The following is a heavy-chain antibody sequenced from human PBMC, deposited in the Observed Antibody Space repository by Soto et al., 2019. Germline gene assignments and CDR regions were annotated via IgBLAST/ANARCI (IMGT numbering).Heavy chain of an antibody. J-gene: IGHJ4*02. CDR3: ASGYGDYDGNFDY. Sequence: PGESLKISCKGSGYSFTSYWISWVRQMPGKGLEWMGRIDPSDSYTNYSPSFQGHVTISADKSISTAYLQWSSLKASDTAMYYCASGYGDYDGNFDYWGQGTLVTVPQ. CDR2: IDPSDSYT. CDR1: GYSFTSYW. V-gene: IGHV5-10-1*01. D-gene: IGHD4-17*01.